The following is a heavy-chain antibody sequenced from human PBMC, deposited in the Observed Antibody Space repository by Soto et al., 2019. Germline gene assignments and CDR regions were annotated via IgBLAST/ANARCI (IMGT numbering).Heavy chain of an antibody. J-gene: IGHJ6*02. CDR1: GGSFGGYY. V-gene: IGHV4-34*01. D-gene: IGHD3-3*01. CDR3: GRGELGFVGCPQRGYYYGMDV. Sequence: NPSETLSLTCAVYGGSFGGYYWSWIRQPPGKGLEWIGEINHSGSTNYNPSLKSRVTISVDTSKNQFSLKLSSVTAADTAVYYCGRGELGFVGCPQRGYYYGMDVWGQGTTVTVSS. CDR2: INHSGST.